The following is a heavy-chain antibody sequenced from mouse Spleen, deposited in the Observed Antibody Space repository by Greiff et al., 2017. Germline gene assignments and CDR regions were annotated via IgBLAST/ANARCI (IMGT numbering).Heavy chain of an antibody. V-gene: IGHV1-19*01. CDR3: ATHYYGHDYFDY. J-gene: IGHJ2*01. CDR2: INPYNGGT. D-gene: IGHD1-2*01. CDR1: GYTFTDYY. Sequence: EVQLQQSGPVLVKPGASVKMSCKASGYTFTDYYMNWVKQSHGKSLEWIGVINPYNGGTSYNQKFKGKATLTVDKSSSTAYMELNSLTSEDSAVYYCATHYYGHDYFDYWGQGTTLTVSS.